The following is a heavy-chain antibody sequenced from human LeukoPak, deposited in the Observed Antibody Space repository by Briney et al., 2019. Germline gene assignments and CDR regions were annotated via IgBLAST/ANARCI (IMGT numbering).Heavy chain of an antibody. D-gene: IGHD2-15*01. J-gene: IGHJ4*02. Sequence: GESLRISCKGSGYSFTSYWISWVRQMPGKGLEWMGRIDPSDSYTNYSPSFQGHVAISADKSISTAYLQWSSLKASDTAMYYCARQDLGQYCSDGSCYMGYWGQGTLVTVSS. CDR2: IDPSDSYT. CDR3: ARQDLGQYCSDGSCYMGY. V-gene: IGHV5-10-1*01. CDR1: GYSFTSYW.